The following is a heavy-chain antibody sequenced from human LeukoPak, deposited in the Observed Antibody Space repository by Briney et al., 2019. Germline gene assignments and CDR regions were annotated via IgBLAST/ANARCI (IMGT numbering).Heavy chain of an antibody. J-gene: IGHJ4*02. CDR1: GGSISSYY. CDR2: TYYSGST. V-gene: IGHV4-59*01. CDR3: ARVLLRYSFDY. Sequence: SETLSLTCTVSGGSISSYYWSWIRQPPGKGLEWIGYTYYSGSTNYNPSLKSRVTISVDTSKNQFSLKLTSVTAADTAVYYCARVLLRYSFDYWGQGTLVTVSS.